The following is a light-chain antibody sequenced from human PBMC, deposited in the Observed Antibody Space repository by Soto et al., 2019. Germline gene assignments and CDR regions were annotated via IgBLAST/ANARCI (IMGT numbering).Light chain of an antibody. CDR3: QQYGSSPRT. Sequence: EIVLTQSPGTLSLSPGERATLSCRASQSVSSSFLAWYQQKPGQAPRLLIYGASSRATGIPDRFSGSGSGTDFTLTISRLEPEEFAGYYCQQYGSSPRTFGQGTKLAIK. V-gene: IGKV3-20*01. CDR2: GAS. CDR1: QSVSSSF. J-gene: IGKJ2*01.